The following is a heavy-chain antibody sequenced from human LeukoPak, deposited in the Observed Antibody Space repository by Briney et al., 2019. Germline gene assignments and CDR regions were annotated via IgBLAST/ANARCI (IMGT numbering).Heavy chain of an antibody. Sequence: SETLSLTCTVSGGSISSYYWSWIRQLPGKGLEWIGYIYYSGSTNYNPSLKSRVTISVDTSKNQFSLKLSSVTAADTAVYYCARGRITMVRGPLGPWFDPWGQGTLVTVSS. CDR1: GGSISSYY. J-gene: IGHJ5*02. V-gene: IGHV4-59*01. CDR3: ARGRITMVRGPLGPWFDP. D-gene: IGHD3-10*01. CDR2: IYYSGST.